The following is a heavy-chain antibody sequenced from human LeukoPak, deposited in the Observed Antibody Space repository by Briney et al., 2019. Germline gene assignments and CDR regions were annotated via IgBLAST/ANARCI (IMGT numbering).Heavy chain of an antibody. J-gene: IGHJ4*02. CDR1: GFNFVDYA. Sequence: PGGCLRLSCAASGFNFVDYAMQWVREAPGKGLEWVSHISGDGVGTYYADSVNSLFTISRDNSKNSLYLQMNSLRTEDTAFYYCAKDIGSGTTPDYWGQVTLVTVAS. D-gene: IGHD1-1*01. V-gene: IGHV3-43*02. CDR2: ISGDGVGT. CDR3: AKDIGSGTTPDY.